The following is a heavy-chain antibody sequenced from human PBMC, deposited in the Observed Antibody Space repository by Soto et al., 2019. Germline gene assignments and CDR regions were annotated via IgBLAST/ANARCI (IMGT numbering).Heavy chain of an antibody. CDR2: IMPFFGTP. Sequence: VKVSCKASGDTFNIFTFTWVRQAPGQGLEWMGKIMPFFGTPKYAQNLQGRITITADDPRTTVYMELSSLRFDDTAMYYCARDAPGIVGHSNFWGQGTLVTVSS. D-gene: IGHD1-26*01. J-gene: IGHJ4*02. V-gene: IGHV1-69*13. CDR3: ARDAPGIVGHSNF. CDR1: GDTFNIFT.